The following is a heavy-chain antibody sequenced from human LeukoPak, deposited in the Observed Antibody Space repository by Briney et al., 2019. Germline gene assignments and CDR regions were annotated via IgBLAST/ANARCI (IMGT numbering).Heavy chain of an antibody. CDR2: IYTTGRT. Sequence: SETLSLTCSVSGGSVNSYYWSWIRQPPGKGLEWIGYIYTTGRTNYNPSLKSRVTISVDTSKNQFSLKLSSVTAADTAVYYCAKILGSGIWYGFDIWGQGTMVTVSS. J-gene: IGHJ3*02. CDR1: GGSVNSYY. V-gene: IGHV4-4*09. CDR3: AKILGSGIWYGFDI. D-gene: IGHD1-26*01.